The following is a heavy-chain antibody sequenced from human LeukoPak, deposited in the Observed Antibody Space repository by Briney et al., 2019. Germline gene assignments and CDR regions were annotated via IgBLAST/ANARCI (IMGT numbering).Heavy chain of an antibody. V-gene: IGHV4-34*01. CDR3: ARRPRNTGSNDGPSGLDY. CDR2: INYSGST. Sequence: SETLSLTCAVYVGSFSGYYWSWIRQPPGKGLEWIGQINYSGSTNYNPSLESRVTISVDTSKNQFSLKVRSVTAADTAVYYCARRPRNTGSNDGPSGLDYWGQGTPVTVSS. J-gene: IGHJ4*02. D-gene: IGHD1-26*01. CDR1: VGSFSGYY.